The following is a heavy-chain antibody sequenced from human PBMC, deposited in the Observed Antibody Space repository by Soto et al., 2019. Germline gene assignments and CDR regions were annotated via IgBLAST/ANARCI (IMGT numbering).Heavy chain of an antibody. CDR2: IYYTGYT. J-gene: IGHJ4*02. Sequence: SETLSLTCTVSGGSISSYYWSWIRQPPGKGLEWIGYIYYTGYTNYNPSLKSRVTISVDTSKNQFSLNVSSVTAADTAVYYCARVKWFGESGFDYWGQGTLVTSPQ. CDR3: ARVKWFGESGFDY. V-gene: IGHV4-59*01. D-gene: IGHD3-10*01. CDR1: GGSISSYY.